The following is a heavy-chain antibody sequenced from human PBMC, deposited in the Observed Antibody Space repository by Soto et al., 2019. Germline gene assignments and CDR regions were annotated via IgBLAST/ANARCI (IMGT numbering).Heavy chain of an antibody. D-gene: IGHD6-19*01. V-gene: IGHV2-5*02. CDR1: GFSLTSPAVG. CDR3: AHGSGWLADY. J-gene: IGHJ4*02. CDR2: IYLDDDK. Sequence: QITLKESGPTLVKPTQTLTLTCTFSGFSLTSPAVGVNWIRQPTGKALEWLARIYLDDDKQYSPSLKSRLTITKDTTKTPVVLTMTNMDPVDTATYYCAHGSGWLADYWGQGTLVTVSS.